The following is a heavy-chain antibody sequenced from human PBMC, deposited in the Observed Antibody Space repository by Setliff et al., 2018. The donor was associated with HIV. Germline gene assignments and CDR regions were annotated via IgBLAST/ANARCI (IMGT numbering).Heavy chain of an antibody. CDR3: AGGSYHDSSPLANDY. CDR1: GGSFNGYS. V-gene: IGHV4-34*01. J-gene: IGHJ4*02. D-gene: IGHD3-22*01. CDR2: ISRSGST. Sequence: KASETLSLTCAVYGGSFNGYSWRWMRQPPGKGLEWIGEISRSGSTTYHPSLQSRVTMSIDTSKSQFSLKLSSVTAADTAVYYCAGGSYHDSSPLANDYWDRGKMVTVSS.